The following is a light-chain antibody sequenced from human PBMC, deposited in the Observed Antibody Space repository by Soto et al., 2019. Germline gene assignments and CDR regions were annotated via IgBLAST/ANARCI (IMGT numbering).Light chain of an antibody. CDR3: QQYGTSPLMYT. CDR1: QSIINNY. V-gene: IGKV3-20*01. CDR2: GAS. J-gene: IGKJ2*01. Sequence: ESVLTQSPGSLSLSPGETATLSRRASQSIINNYLAWYQQKPGQAPRLLIYGASIRATGVPDRFSGSGSGTDFTLTITRLEAEDFAVYYCQQYGTSPLMYTFGQGTKLGVK.